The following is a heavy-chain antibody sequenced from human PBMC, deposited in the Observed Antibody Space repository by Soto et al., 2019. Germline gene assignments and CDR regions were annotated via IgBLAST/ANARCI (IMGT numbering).Heavy chain of an antibody. D-gene: IGHD4-17*01. CDR2: ISYDVRKT. V-gene: IGHV3-30*18. CDR1: GLTFSTYG. CDR3: AKDSLGGMGTVMMPGPD. J-gene: IGHJ4*02. Sequence: QAGGSLRLSCAVSGLTFSTYGMHWVRQAPGKGLEWVAVISYDVRKTHYADSVRGRFTISRDNSKSTLYLQMNDLRADDTALYYCAKDSLGGMGTVMMPGPDWGQGTLVTVSS.